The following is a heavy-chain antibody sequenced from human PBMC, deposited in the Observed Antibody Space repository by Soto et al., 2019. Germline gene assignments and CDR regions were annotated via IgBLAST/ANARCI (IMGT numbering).Heavy chain of an antibody. CDR1: CGSRISGGYF. J-gene: IGHJ4*02. CDR3: ARYHSSGYYFDY. Sequence: TVSVTSAFSCGSRISGGYFWSWIRQPPGKGLEWIGYIYHSGSTYYNPSLKSRVTISVDRSKNQFSLKLSSVTAADTAVSYCARYHSSGYYFDYWGQGTLVTLSS. V-gene: IGHV4-30-2*01. D-gene: IGHD3-22*01. CDR2: IYHSGST.